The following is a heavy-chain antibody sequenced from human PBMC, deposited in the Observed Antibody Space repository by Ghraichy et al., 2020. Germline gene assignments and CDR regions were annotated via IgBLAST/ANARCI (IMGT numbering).Heavy chain of an antibody. V-gene: IGHV3-53*04. J-gene: IGHJ6*02. CDR1: GFTVSSNY. CDR2: IYSGGST. D-gene: IGHD3-16*01. CDR3: ARAHDRRLGGRYYGMDV. Sequence: GGSLRLSCAASGFTVSSNYMSWVRQAPGKGLEWVSVIYSGGSTYYADSVKGRFTISRHNSKNTLYLQMNSLRAEDTAVYYCARAHDRRLGGRYYGMDVWGQGTTVTVSS.